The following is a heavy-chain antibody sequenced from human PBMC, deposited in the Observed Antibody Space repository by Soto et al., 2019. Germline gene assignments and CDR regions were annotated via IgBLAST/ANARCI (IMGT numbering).Heavy chain of an antibody. CDR2: INAGNGNT. Sequence: VASVKVSCKASGYSFTSYAIHWVRHAHGKSLERMGWINAGNGNTKYSQKFQGRVTITRDTSASTAYMELSSLRSEDTAVYYCARDLVIDDFWSGYYYYYYGMDVWGQGTTVTVSS. CDR3: ARDLVIDDFWSGYYYYYYGMDV. V-gene: IGHV1-3*01. J-gene: IGHJ6*02. CDR1: GYSFTSYA. D-gene: IGHD3-3*01.